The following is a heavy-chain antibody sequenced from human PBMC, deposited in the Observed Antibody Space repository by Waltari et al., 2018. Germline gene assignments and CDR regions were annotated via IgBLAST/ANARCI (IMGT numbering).Heavy chain of an antibody. CDR3: ARGPHSGYHEGGNWFDP. V-gene: IGHV1-8*03. D-gene: IGHD5-12*01. CDR1: GYTFTSYD. CDR2: MNPNSGNT. Sequence: QVQLVQSGAEVKKPGASVKVSCKASGYTFTSYDINWVRQATGQGLEWMGWMNPNSGNTGYAQKFQGRVTITRNTSISTAYMELSSLRSEDTAVYYCARGPHSGYHEGGNWFDPWGQGTLVTVSS. J-gene: IGHJ5*02.